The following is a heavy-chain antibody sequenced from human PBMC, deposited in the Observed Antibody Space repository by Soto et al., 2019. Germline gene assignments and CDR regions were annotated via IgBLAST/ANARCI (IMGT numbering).Heavy chain of an antibody. CDR3: ARGREKRYCSSTSCYYGFDP. D-gene: IGHD2-2*01. CDR1: GGTFSSYA. V-gene: IGHV1-69*06. CDR2: IIPIFGTA. Sequence: QVQLVQSGAEVKKPGSSVKVSCKASGGTFSSYAISWVRQAPGQGLEWMGGIIPIFGTANYAQKFQGRVTITADKSTSTGYMELSSLRSEDTAVYYWARGREKRYCSSTSCYYGFDPWGQGTLVTVSS. J-gene: IGHJ5*02.